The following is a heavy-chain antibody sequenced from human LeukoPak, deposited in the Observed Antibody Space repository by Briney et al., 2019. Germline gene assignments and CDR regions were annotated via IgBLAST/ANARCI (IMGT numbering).Heavy chain of an antibody. CDR1: VFIYRSYN. J-gene: IGHJ5*02. CDR3: ARGGDKRLARNWFDP. V-gene: IGHV3-21*01. CDR2: ITSSSSYI. D-gene: IGHD3-16*01. Sequence: PGGSLRLSCAASVFIYRSYNMYWVRQAPGKGPEWVSSITSSSSYIFYADSVKGRFTVSRDDATNSVYLEMNSLRAEDTAVYYCARGGDKRLARNWFDPWGQGTVVTVSS.